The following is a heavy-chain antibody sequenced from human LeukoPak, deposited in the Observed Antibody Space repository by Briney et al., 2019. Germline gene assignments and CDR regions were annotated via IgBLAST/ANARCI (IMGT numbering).Heavy chain of an antibody. CDR1: GFTFNTYA. CDR3: AKEDYYDSSGPLGRYY. D-gene: IGHD3-22*01. Sequence: GGSLRLSCAASGFTFNTYAMSWVRQAPGKGLEWVSGISGSGGSTYYADSVKGRFTISRDNSENTLYLQMNSLRAEDTAIYYCAKEDYYDSSGPLGRYYWGQGTLVTVSS. V-gene: IGHV3-23*01. J-gene: IGHJ4*02. CDR2: ISGSGGST.